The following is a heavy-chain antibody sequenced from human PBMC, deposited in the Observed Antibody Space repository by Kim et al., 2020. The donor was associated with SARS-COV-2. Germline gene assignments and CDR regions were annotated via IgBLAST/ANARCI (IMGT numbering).Heavy chain of an antibody. V-gene: IGHV3-33*06. D-gene: IGHD2-2*01. Sequence: VKGRFTISRDNSKNTLYLQMNSLRAEDTAVYYCAKDLDHDIVVVPAAPDYWGQGTLVTVSS. CDR3: AKDLDHDIVVVPAAPDY. J-gene: IGHJ4*02.